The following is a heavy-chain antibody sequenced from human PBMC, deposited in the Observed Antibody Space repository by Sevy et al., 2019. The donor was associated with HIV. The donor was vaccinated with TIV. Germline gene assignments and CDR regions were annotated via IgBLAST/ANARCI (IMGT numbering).Heavy chain of an antibody. CDR3: ARDVRGEGIRPGDLDY. CDR2: IWNDGSNK. Sequence: GGSLRLSCAASGFTFSDFSMQWVRQAPGKGLQWVAVIWNDGSNKYYADSVKGRFTTSRDNSSNTLYLQMNSLRAEDTAVYYCARDVRGEGIRPGDLDYWGQGTLVTVSS. J-gene: IGHJ4*02. CDR1: GFTFSDFS. D-gene: IGHD3-10*02. V-gene: IGHV3-33*01.